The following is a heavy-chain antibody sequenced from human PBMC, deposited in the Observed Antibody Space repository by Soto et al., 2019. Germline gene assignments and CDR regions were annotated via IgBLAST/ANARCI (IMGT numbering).Heavy chain of an antibody. D-gene: IGHD2-2*01. CDR1: GGSFSGYY. Sequence: PSETLSLTCAVYGGSFSGYYWSWIRQPPGKGLEWIGEINHSGSTNYNPSLKSRVTISVDTPKNQFSLKLSSVTAADTAVYYCARVYCSSTTCYIWDNWFDPWGQGTLVTVSS. CDR2: INHSGST. V-gene: IGHV4-34*01. J-gene: IGHJ5*02. CDR3: ARVYCSSTTCYIWDNWFDP.